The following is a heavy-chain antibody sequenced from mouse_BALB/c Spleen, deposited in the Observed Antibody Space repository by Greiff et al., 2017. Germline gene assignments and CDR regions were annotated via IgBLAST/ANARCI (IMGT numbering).Heavy chain of an antibody. Sequence: EVQLVESGGDLVKPGGSLKLSCAASGFTFSSYGMSWVRQTPDKRLEWVATISSGGSYTYYPDSVKGRFTISRDNAKNTLYLQMSSLKSEDTAMYYCARQGSRLFDYWGQGTTLTVSS. J-gene: IGHJ2*01. CDR2: ISSGGSYT. CDR3: ARQGSRLFDY. CDR1: GFTFSSYG. D-gene: IGHD1-1*01. V-gene: IGHV5-6*01.